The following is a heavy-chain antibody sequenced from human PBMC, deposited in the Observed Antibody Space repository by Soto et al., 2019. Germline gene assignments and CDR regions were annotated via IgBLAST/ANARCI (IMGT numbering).Heavy chain of an antibody. Sequence: QIALQESGPTVVQPTQTLTLTCTFSGFSPTTTGVGVGWIRHAPGKALEWLAMVYWNDERRYSPSLKSRLTITQDTSKNQVVLTMTYMDPVDTATYFCAHYDSSGYFSHFDSWGQGTLVTVSS. CDR3: AHYDSSGYFSHFDS. CDR2: VYWNDER. D-gene: IGHD3-22*01. V-gene: IGHV2-5*01. J-gene: IGHJ4*02. CDR1: GFSPTTTGVG.